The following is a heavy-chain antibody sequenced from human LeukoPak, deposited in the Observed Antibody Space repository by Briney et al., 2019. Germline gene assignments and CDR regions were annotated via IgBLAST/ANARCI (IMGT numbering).Heavy chain of an antibody. D-gene: IGHD3-22*01. J-gene: IGHJ4*02. CDR2: IYYSGST. Sequence: SETLSLTCAVSGGSISSGDYSWSWIRQPPGKGLEWIGYIYYSGSTYYNPSLKSRVTISVDTSKNQFSLKLSSVTAADTAVYYCARDYYDSSGYSLWGQGTLVTVSS. V-gene: IGHV4-30-4*01. CDR3: ARDYYDSSGYSL. CDR1: GGSISSGDYS.